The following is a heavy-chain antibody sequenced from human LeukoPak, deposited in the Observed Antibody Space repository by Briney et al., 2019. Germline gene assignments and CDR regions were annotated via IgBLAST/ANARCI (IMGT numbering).Heavy chain of an antibody. D-gene: IGHD5-12*01. CDR3: ATRRYSGYDFGTKYFDY. J-gene: IGHJ4*02. V-gene: IGHV4-34*01. Sequence: PSGTLSLTCAVYGGSFSGYYWSWIRQPPGKGLEWIGEINHSGSTNYNPSLKSRVTISVDTSKNQFSLKLSSVTAADTAVYYCATRRYSGYDFGTKYFDYWGQGTLVTVSS. CDR2: INHSGST. CDR1: GGSFSGYY.